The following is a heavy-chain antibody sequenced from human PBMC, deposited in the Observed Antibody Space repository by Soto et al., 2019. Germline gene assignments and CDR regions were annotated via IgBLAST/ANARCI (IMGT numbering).Heavy chain of an antibody. CDR2: IWYDGSNK. D-gene: IGHD4-17*01. J-gene: IGHJ6*03. CDR1: GFTFSSYG. V-gene: IGHV3-33*01. CDR3: ARADYGDLYYYYYMDV. Sequence: PGGSLRLSCAASGFTFSSYGMHWVRQAPGKGLEWVAVIWYDGSNKYYADSVKGRFTISRDNSKNTLYLQMNSLRAEDTAVYYCARADYGDLYYYYYMDVWGKGTTVTVSS.